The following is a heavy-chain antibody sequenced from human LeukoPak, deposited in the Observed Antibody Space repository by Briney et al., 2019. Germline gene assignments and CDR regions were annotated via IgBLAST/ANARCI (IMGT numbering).Heavy chain of an antibody. CDR1: GGSISSSSYY. D-gene: IGHD3-10*01. CDR3: ASGLQGYFDY. Sequence: SETLSLTCTVPGGSISSSSYYWGWTRHPPGKGLEWIGSIYYSGSTYYNPSLQSRVTIAVDTSKNQFSLKLRSVTAADTAVYYCASGLQGYFDYWGQGTLVTVSS. V-gene: IGHV4-39*07. CDR2: IYYSGST. J-gene: IGHJ4*02.